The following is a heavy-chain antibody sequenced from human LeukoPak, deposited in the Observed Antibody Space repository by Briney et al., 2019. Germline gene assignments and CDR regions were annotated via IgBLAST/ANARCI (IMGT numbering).Heavy chain of an antibody. V-gene: IGHV3-20*04. J-gene: IGHJ4*02. CDR2: INWNGVGT. D-gene: IGHD6-19*01. Sequence: GGSLRLSCAASGVTFDVYGMSWVRQAPGKGLEWVSGINWNGVGTDYGDSVKGRFIISRDNAKNSLYLQMNSLRAEDTALYYCARRIGTSSAWYFFDYWGQGILATVSS. CDR3: ARRIGTSSAWYFFDY. CDR1: GVTFDVYG.